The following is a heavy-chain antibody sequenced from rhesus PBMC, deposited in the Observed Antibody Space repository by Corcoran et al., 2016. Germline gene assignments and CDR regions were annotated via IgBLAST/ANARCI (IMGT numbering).Heavy chain of an antibody. V-gene: IGHV4S7*01. CDR2: IYSRTETT. CDR3: AREDDSNFDY. Sequence: QVQLKESGPGLVKPSETLSLTCAVSGGSISSGYGWGWIRQPPGKGLEWIVTIYSRTETTCYDPDPMSRVTISKCTSKKQFSRKLSYVTAADTAVYYCAREDDSNFDYWGQGVLVTVSS. CDR1: GGSISSGYG. J-gene: IGHJ4*01. D-gene: IGHD4-23*01.